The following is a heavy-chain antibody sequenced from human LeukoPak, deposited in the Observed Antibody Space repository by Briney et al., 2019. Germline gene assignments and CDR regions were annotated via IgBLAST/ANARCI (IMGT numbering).Heavy chain of an antibody. V-gene: IGHV4-59*01. Sequence: SETLSLTCTVSGGSISSYYWSWIRQPPGKGLEWIGYIYHSGSTNYNPSLKSRVTISVDTSKNQFSLKLSSVTAADTAVYYCARWNGDYDPLPFDYWGQGTLVTVSS. CDR1: GGSISSYY. D-gene: IGHD4-17*01. CDR2: IYHSGST. J-gene: IGHJ4*02. CDR3: ARWNGDYDPLPFDY.